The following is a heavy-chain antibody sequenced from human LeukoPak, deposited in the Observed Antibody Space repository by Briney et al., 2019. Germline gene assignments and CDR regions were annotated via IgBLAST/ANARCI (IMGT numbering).Heavy chain of an antibody. V-gene: IGHV1-2*02. CDR2: INPNNGDT. D-gene: IGHD3/OR15-3a*01. Sequence: ASVKVSCKASGYTFTGYYMHWVRQAPGQGLEWMGWINPNNGDTNFAQKFQGRVAMTRDTSMNTVYMELSSLRSDDTAVYYRTRRGYEFSDLDNWGQGTLVTVSS. CDR3: TRRGYEFSDLDN. J-gene: IGHJ4*02. CDR1: GYTFTGYY.